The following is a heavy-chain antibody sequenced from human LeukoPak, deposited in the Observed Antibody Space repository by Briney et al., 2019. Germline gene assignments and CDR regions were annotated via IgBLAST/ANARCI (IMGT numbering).Heavy chain of an antibody. Sequence: GGSLRLSCAASGFTFSTYAMSWVRQAPGKGLEWVSALSGSFGRTYYADSVKGRLTISGDNSKNTLYLQMNSLRAEDTALYYCAKDRGSVAVAGIDYWGQGTLVTVSS. CDR1: GFTFSTYA. CDR3: AKDRGSVAVAGIDY. D-gene: IGHD6-19*01. CDR2: LSGSFGRT. V-gene: IGHV3-23*01. J-gene: IGHJ4*02.